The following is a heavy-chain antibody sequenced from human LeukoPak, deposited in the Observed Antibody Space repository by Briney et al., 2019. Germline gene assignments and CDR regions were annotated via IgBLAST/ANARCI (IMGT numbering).Heavy chain of an antibody. D-gene: IGHD2-2*03. CDR2: ISYDGSNK. CDR3: ARDGYCSSTSCLAIYGMDV. J-gene: IGHJ6*02. CDR1: GFTFSSYA. V-gene: IGHV3-30-3*01. Sequence: PGGSLRLSCAASGFTFSSYAMHWVRQAPGKGLEWVAVISYDGSNKYYADSVKGRFTISRDNSKNTLYLQMNSLRAEDTAVYYCARDGYCSSTSCLAIYGMDVWGQGTTVTVSS.